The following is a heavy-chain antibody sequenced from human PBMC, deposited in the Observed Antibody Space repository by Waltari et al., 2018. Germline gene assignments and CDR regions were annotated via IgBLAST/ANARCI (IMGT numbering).Heavy chain of an antibody. V-gene: IGHV4-59*01. CDR2: IYYSGST. Sequence: QVQLQESGPGLVKPSETLSLTCTVSGGSISSYYWSWIRQPPGKGLEWIGYIYYSGSTNYTPSLKSRVTISVDTSKNQFSLKLSSVTAADTAVYYCARADYYYYYMDVWGKGTTVTVSS. CDR3: ARADYYYYYMDV. CDR1: GGSISSYY. J-gene: IGHJ6*03.